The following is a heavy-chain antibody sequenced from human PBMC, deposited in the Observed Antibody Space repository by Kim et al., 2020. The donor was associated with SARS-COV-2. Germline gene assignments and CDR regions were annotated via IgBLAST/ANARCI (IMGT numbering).Heavy chain of an antibody. CDR2: ISGSGDST. V-gene: IGHV3-23*01. CDR3: AKFSASGHFYYGMDV. CDR1: GFTFSSYA. Sequence: GGSLRLSCAASGFTFSSYAMSWVRQAPGKGLEWVSGISGSGDSTYYADSVKGRFAMSRDNSKNTLYLQMNSLRADDTAVYYCAKFSASGHFYYGMDVWGQGPRSPSP. J-gene: IGHJ6*02.